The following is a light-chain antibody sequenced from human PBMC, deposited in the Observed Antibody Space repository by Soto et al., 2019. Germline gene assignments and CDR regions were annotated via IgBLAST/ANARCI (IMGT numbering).Light chain of an antibody. J-gene: IGLJ1*01. CDR3: QSYDSSLSGLV. V-gene: IGLV1-40*01. CDR2: GNS. CDR1: SCNIGAGYD. Sequence: QSVLTQPPSVSGAPGQRVTISCTGSSCNIGAGYDVYWYQQLPGTAPKLLIYGNSNRPSGVPDRFSGSKSGTSASLAITGLQAEDEADYYCQSYDSSLSGLVFGTGTKLTVL.